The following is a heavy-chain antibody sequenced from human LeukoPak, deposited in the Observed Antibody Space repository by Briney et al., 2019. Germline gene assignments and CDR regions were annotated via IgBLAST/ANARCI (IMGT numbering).Heavy chain of an antibody. CDR1: GFTFSDYY. D-gene: IGHD5-18*01. J-gene: IGHJ4*02. Sequence: GGSLRLSCAASGFTFSDYYMSWVRQAPGKGLEWVSAISGSGGSTYYADSVKGRFTISRDNSKNTLYLQMNSLRAEDTAVYYCAVKDRGYSYGYASVWGQGTLVTVSS. CDR2: ISGSGGST. CDR3: AVKDRGYSYGYASV. V-gene: IGHV3-23*01.